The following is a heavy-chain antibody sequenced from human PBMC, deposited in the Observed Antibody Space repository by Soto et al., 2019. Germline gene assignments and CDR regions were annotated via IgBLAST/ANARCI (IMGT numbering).Heavy chain of an antibody. CDR2: ISYDGSNK. J-gene: IGHJ6*02. CDR1: GFTFSSYA. D-gene: IGHD3-16*01. CDR3: AREGELYSLYYYYGMDV. V-gene: IGHV3-30-3*01. Sequence: PGGSLRLSCAASGFTFSSYAMHWVRQAPGKGLEWVAVISYDGSNKYYADSVKGRFTISRDNSKNTLYLQMNSLRAEDTAVYYCAREGELYSLYYYYGMDVWGQGTTVTVSS.